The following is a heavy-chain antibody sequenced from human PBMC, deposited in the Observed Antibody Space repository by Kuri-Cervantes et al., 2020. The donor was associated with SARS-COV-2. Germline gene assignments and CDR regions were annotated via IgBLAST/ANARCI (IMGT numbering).Heavy chain of an antibody. Sequence: SETLSLTCAISGDSVSSNSAAWNWIRQSPSRGLEWLGRTYYRSKWYNDYAVSVKSRITISPDTSKNQFSLKLSSVTAADTAVYYCARSAFGATYYDFWSGFDYWGQGTLVTVSS. CDR1: GDSVSSNSAA. CDR2: TYYRSKWYN. CDR3: ARSAFGATYYDFWSGFDY. V-gene: IGHV6-1*01. D-gene: IGHD3-3*01. J-gene: IGHJ4*02.